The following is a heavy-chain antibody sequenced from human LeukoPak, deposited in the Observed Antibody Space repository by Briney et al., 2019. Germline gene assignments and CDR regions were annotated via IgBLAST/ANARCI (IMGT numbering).Heavy chain of an antibody. J-gene: IGHJ4*02. CDR3: ARGFLQLVLFFDY. D-gene: IGHD6-13*01. CDR2: ISYDGSNK. Sequence: GRSLRLSCAASGFTFSSYAMHWVRQAPGKGLEWVAVISYDGSNKYYEDSVKGRFTISRDNSKNTLYLQMNSLRAEDTAVYYCARGFLQLVLFFDYWGQGALVTVSS. CDR1: GFTFSSYA. V-gene: IGHV3-30*04.